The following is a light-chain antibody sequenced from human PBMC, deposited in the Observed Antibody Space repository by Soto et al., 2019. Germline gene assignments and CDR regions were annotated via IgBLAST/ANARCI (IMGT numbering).Light chain of an antibody. CDR1: QSISNW. CDR3: QQYNSYS. J-gene: IGKJ1*01. Sequence: DMQRTRAASTVPPTVGNRVTIACRASQSISNWLAWYQQKPGTAPKLLIYHASNLQSGVPSRFSGSGSGTEFTLTISSLQPDDFATYYRQQYNSYSFGQGTKVDIK. V-gene: IGKV1-5*01. CDR2: HAS.